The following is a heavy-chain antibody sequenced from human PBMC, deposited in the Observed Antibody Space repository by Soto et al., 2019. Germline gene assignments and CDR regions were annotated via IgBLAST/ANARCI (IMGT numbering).Heavy chain of an antibody. J-gene: IGHJ4*02. Sequence: PGGSLSLSCAASGFTFSSYAMHWVRQAPGKGLEWVAVISYDGSNKYYADSVKGRFTISRDNSKNTLYLQMNSLRAEDTAVYYCARAGGIAAGGPARDYWGQGTLVTVSS. CDR3: ARAGGIAAGGPARDY. CDR1: GFTFSSYA. CDR2: ISYDGSNK. D-gene: IGHD6-13*01. V-gene: IGHV3-30-3*01.